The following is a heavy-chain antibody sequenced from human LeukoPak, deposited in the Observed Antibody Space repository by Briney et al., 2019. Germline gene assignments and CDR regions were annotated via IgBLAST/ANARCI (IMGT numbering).Heavy chain of an antibody. Sequence: PSETLSLTCTVSGGSISSSSYHWGWIRQPQGKGLEWIGNIHYSGTTYYNPSLQSRVTISVDTSKNQFSLKVSSATAADTAVYYCARLNSALVTLGCWGQGTLVTVSS. J-gene: IGHJ4*02. CDR1: GGSISSSSYH. CDR2: IHYSGTT. V-gene: IGHV4-39*01. D-gene: IGHD5-18*01. CDR3: ARLNSALVTLGC.